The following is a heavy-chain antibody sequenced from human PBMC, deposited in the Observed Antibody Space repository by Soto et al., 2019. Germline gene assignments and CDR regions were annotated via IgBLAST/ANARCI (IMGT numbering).Heavy chain of an antibody. CDR2: IYYSGST. J-gene: IGHJ5*02. CDR1: GGSISSGGYY. D-gene: IGHD3-22*01. CDR3: ASDRWDYYDSSGSSYNWFDP. Sequence: PSETLSLTCTVSGGSISSGGYYWSWIRQHPGKGLEWIGYIYYSGSTYYNPSLKSRVTISVDTSKNQFSLKLSSVTAADTAVYYCASDRWDYYDSSGSSYNWFDPWGQGTLVTVSS. V-gene: IGHV4-31*03.